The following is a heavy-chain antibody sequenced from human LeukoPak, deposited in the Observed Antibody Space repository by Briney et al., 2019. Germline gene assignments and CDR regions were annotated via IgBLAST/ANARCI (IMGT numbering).Heavy chain of an antibody. Sequence: WVRQVPGKGLEWIGSIYYSGSTYYNPSLKSRVTISVDTSKNQFSLKLSSVTAADTAVYYCARHPSRSGSYYTNWFDPWGQGTLITVSS. CDR3: ARHPSRSGSYYTNWFDP. CDR2: IYYSGST. D-gene: IGHD3-10*01. J-gene: IGHJ5*02. V-gene: IGHV4-39*01.